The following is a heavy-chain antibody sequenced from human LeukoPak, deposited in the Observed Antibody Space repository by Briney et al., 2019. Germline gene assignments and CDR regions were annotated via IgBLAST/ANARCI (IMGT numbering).Heavy chain of an antibody. CDR1: GGSISSSSYY. D-gene: IGHD1-7*01. V-gene: IGHV4-39*07. Sequence: SETLSLTCTVSGGSISSSSYYWGWIRQPPGKGLEWIGSIYYSGSTYYNPSLKIRVIISVDTSKNQFSLKLSSVTAADTAVYYCARARQYNWNYVSAFDIWGQGTMVTVSS. J-gene: IGHJ3*02. CDR2: IYYSGST. CDR3: ARARQYNWNYVSAFDI.